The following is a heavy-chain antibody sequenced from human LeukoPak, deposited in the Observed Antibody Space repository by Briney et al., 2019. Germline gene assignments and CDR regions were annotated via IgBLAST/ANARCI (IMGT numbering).Heavy chain of an antibody. CDR3: ARGTVIDYYYYYMDV. J-gene: IGHJ6*03. CDR2: MNPNSGNT. Sequence: ASVKVSCKASGYTFTSYDINWVRQATGQGLEWMGWMNPNSGNTAYAQKFQGRVTMTRNTSISTAYMELSSLRSEDTAVYYCARGTVIDYYYYYMDVWGKGTTVTISS. CDR1: GYTFTSYD. V-gene: IGHV1-8*01. D-gene: IGHD4-17*01.